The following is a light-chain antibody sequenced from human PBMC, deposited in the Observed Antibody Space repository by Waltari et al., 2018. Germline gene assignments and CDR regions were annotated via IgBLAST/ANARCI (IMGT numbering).Light chain of an antibody. V-gene: IGLV2-14*01. CDR1: SSDVGAYIY. J-gene: IGLJ3*02. Sequence: QSALTQPASVSGSPGQSITISCTGTSSDVGAYIYVSWYQQHPGQAPKLRLYDASRRPSGISTRFSGSKSGNTASLTISGLQAEDEADYYCSSYTISSTLVFGGGTKLTVL. CDR2: DAS. CDR3: SSYTISSTLV.